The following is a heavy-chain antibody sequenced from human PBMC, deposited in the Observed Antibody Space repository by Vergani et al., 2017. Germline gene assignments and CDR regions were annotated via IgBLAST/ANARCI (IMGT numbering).Heavy chain of an antibody. D-gene: IGHD6-19*01. J-gene: IGHJ6*02. CDR1: GYTFTSYD. V-gene: IGHV1-8*01. CDR2: MNPNSGNT. Sequence: QVQLVQSGAEVKKPGASVKVSCKASGYTFTSYDINWVRQATGQGLEWMGWMNPNSGNTGYAQKFQGRVTMTRNTSISTAYMELSSRRSEDTAVYYCARGRFTGEWLVLNQAGYYGMDVWGQGTTVTVSS. CDR3: ARGRFTGEWLVLNQAGYYGMDV.